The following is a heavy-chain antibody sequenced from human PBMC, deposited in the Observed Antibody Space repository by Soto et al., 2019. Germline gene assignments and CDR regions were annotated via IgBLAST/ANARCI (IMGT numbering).Heavy chain of an antibody. CDR3: GKVADSGYYTVER. Sequence: GGSLRLSCAASGFTFSSYGMHWVRQAPGKGLEWVAVISYDGSNKYYADSVKGRFTISRDNSKDTLYLQMNSLRAEDTAVYYCGKVADSGYYTVERWGQGTLVTVSS. CDR1: GFTFSSYG. V-gene: IGHV3-30*18. D-gene: IGHD3-22*01. CDR2: ISYDGSNK. J-gene: IGHJ4*02.